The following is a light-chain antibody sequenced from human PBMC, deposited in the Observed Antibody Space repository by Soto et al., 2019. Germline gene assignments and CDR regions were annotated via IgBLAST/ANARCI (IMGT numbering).Light chain of an antibody. CDR2: GAS. J-gene: IGKJ1*01. CDR1: QSVSSN. Sequence: EIVMTQSPATLSVSPGERATLSCRASQSVSSNLAWYQQKPGQAPRLLIYGASTRDTGIPSRFSGSGSGTEFTLTISSLQSEDFAVYYCQQYTNWPQTFGQGTKVEIK. CDR3: QQYTNWPQT. V-gene: IGKV3-15*01.